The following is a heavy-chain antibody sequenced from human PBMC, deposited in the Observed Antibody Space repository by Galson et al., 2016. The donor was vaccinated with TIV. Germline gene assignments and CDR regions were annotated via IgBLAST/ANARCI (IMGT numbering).Heavy chain of an antibody. Sequence: LTCTVSDDSFSTNSYYWTWIRQPAGKGLEWIGYISTTGTTNYNPSLKSRVAISMDTSKSQFSLKFSSVTAADTALHFCARGLTSSSWSRCYFDNWGQGKLVTVSS. CDR2: ISTTGTT. D-gene: IGHD6-13*01. CDR3: ARGLTSSSWSRCYFDN. CDR1: DDSFSTNSYY. J-gene: IGHJ4*02. V-gene: IGHV4-61*09.